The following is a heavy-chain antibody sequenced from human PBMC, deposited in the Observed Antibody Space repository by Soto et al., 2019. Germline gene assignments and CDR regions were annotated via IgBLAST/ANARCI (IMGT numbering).Heavy chain of an antibody. CDR3: ARDLGITGTYYYYYGMDV. CDR2: IYYSGST. CDR1: GGSVSSGSYY. Sequence: SETLSLTCTVSGGSVSSGSYYWSWIRQPPGKGLEWIGYIYYSGSTNYNPSLKSRVTISVDTSKNQFSLKLSSVTAADTAVYYCARDLGITGTYYYYYGMDVWGQGTTVTV. D-gene: IGHD1-20*01. V-gene: IGHV4-61*01. J-gene: IGHJ6*02.